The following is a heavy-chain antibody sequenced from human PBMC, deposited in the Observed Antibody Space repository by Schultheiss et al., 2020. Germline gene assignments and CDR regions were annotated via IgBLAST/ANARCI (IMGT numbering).Heavy chain of an antibody. J-gene: IGHJ4*02. CDR2: IYYSGST. CDR3: AREGDSSGSVYFDY. D-gene: IGHD3-22*01. Sequence: SQTLSLTCTVSGGSISSYYWSWIRQHPGKGLEWIGYIYYSGSTNYNPSLKSRVTISVDTSKNQFSLKLSSVTAADTAVYYCAREGDSSGSVYFDYWGQGTLVTVSS. CDR1: GGSISSYY. V-gene: IGHV4-59*01.